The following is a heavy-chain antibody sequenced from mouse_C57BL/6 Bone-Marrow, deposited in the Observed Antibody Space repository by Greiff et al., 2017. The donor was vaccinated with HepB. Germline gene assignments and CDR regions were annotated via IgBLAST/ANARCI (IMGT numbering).Heavy chain of an antibody. CDR2: IYPRSGNT. J-gene: IGHJ2*01. CDR3: ARRRGRGYFDY. Sequence: QVQLKQSGAELARPGASVKLSCKASGYTFTSYGISWVKQSTGQGLEWIGEIYPRSGNTYYNEKFKGKATLTADKSSSTAYMELRSLTSEDSAVYFCARRRGRGYFDYWGQGTTLTVSS. V-gene: IGHV1-81*01. CDR1: GYTFTSYG. D-gene: IGHD3-3*01.